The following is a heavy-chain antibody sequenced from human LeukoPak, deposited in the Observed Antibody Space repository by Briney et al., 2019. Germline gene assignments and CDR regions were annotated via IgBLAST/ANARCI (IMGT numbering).Heavy chain of an antibody. D-gene: IGHD3-10*01. CDR3: TLIQGWGSGSYYRDF. Sequence: GGSLRLSCAASGFSISNDWMSWVREAPGKGLEWVARVKSRSAGETTDYAAPVKGRFTISRDDSKYTLYLQMNSLKTEDTAVYYCTLIQGWGSGSYYRDFWGQGTLVTVSS. J-gene: IGHJ4*02. CDR2: VKSRSAGETT. CDR1: GFSISNDW. V-gene: IGHV3-15*01.